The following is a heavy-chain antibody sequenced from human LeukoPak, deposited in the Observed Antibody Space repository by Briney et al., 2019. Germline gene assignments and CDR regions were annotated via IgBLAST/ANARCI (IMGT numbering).Heavy chain of an antibody. V-gene: IGHV4-4*07. CDR2: IYTSGST. Sequence: SETLSLTCTVSGGSISSYYWSWIRQPAGKGLEWIGRIYTSGSTNYNPSLKSRVTMSVDTSMNQFSLKLSSVTAADTAVYYCARDLITMVRGVEYYYGMDVWGQGTTVTVSS. CDR3: ARDLITMVRGVEYYYGMDV. D-gene: IGHD3-10*01. J-gene: IGHJ6*02. CDR1: GGSISSYY.